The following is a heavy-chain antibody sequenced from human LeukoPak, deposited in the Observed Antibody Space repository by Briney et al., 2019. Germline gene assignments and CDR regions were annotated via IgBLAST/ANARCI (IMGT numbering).Heavy chain of an antibody. CDR3: AANLTTLTHYYDRSCYSCDY. V-gene: IGHV1-24*01. J-gene: IGHJ4*02. D-gene: IGHD3-22*01. CDR2: FDSEDGET. Sequence: SVNVSRKVSGYTLTELSMHWVGQARAKGLEWMGGFDSEDGETIYAQKFQGRVTTTEDKSTDTGYMVLSSLRSEATAVYYCAANLTTLTHYYDRSCYSCDYWGQGTLVTVSS. CDR1: GYTLTELS.